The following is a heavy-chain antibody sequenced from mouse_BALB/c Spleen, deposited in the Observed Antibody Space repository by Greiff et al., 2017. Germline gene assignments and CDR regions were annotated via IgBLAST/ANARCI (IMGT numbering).Heavy chain of an antibody. CDR2: ISSGGST. Sequence: EVMLVESGGGLVKPGGSLKLSCAASGFTFSSYAMSWVRQTPEKRLEWVASISSGGSTYYPDSVKGRFTISRDNARNILYLQMSSLRSEDTAMYYCARGDGSSFDYWGQGTTLTVSS. D-gene: IGHD1-1*01. V-gene: IGHV5-6-5*01. CDR1: GFTFSSYA. CDR3: ARGDGSSFDY. J-gene: IGHJ2*01.